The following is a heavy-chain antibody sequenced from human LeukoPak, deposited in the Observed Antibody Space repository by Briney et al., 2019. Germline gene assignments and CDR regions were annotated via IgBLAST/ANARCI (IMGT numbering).Heavy chain of an antibody. CDR3: ARRNRGYSYGSFDY. D-gene: IGHD5-18*01. CDR1: GFTFSSYG. Sequence: GGSLRLSCAASGFTFSSYGMSWVRQAPGKGLEWVSAISGSGGSTYYADSVKGRFTISRVNSKNTLYLQMNSLRAEDTAVYYCARRNRGYSYGSFDYWGQGTLVTVSS. CDR2: ISGSGGST. V-gene: IGHV3-23*01. J-gene: IGHJ4*02.